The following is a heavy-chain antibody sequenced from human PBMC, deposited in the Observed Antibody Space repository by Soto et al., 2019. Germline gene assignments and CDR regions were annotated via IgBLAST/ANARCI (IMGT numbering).Heavy chain of an antibody. J-gene: IGHJ4*02. Sequence: ASVKVSCKASGYTFTSYYMHWVRQAPGQGLEWMGIINPSGGSTSYAQKFQGRVTVTRDTSTSTVYMELSSLRSEDTAVYYCARDVDTAMVTGYFDYWGQGPLLTV. CDR3: ARDVDTAMVTGYFDY. D-gene: IGHD5-18*01. V-gene: IGHV1-46*01. CDR1: GYTFTSYY. CDR2: INPSGGST.